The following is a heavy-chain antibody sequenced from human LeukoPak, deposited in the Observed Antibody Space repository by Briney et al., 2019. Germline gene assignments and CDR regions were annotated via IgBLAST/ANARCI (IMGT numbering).Heavy chain of an antibody. CDR1: GGTFSSYA. CDR3: ARGGVMATIPFDY. Sequence: SVMVSCKASGGTFSSYAISWVRQAPGQGLEWMGRIIPIFGTANYAQKFQGRVTITTDESTSTAYMELSSLRSEDTAVYYCARGGVMATIPFDYWGQGTLVTVSS. J-gene: IGHJ4*02. CDR2: IIPIFGTA. D-gene: IGHD5-24*01. V-gene: IGHV1-69*05.